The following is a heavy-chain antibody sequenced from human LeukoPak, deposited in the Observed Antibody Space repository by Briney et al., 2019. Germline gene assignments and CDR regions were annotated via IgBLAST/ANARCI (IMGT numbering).Heavy chain of an antibody. CDR1: GGSFSGYY. V-gene: IGHV4-34*01. CDR2: INHSGST. D-gene: IGHD3-10*01. J-gene: IGHJ4*02. CDR3: ARDRGVGQFYYFDY. Sequence: SETLSLTCAVYGGSFSGYYWSWIRQPPGKGLEWIGEINHSGSTNYNPSLKSRVTMSVDTSKNQFSLKLSSVTAADTAVYFCARDRGVGQFYYFDYWGQGTLVTVSS.